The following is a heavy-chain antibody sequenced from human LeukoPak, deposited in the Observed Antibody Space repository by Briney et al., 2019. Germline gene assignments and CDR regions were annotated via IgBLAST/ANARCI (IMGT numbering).Heavy chain of an antibody. V-gene: IGHV1-18*04. CDR3: ARYNSFCPGGTCSLMPPDY. CDR2: ISAYNGNT. Sequence: AVTVTFKAAGYAFTVCNMRRVRQAPGQGIEWMGWISAYNGNTNYVQKLRGRVTMTRYTSTRTAYMELRSLRSDDTAVYYCARYNSFCPGGTCSLMPPDYWGQGALVTVSS. J-gene: IGHJ4*02. CDR1: GYAFTVCN. D-gene: IGHD2-8*02.